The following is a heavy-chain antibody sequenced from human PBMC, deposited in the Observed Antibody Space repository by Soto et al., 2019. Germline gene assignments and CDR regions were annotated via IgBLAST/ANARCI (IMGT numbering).Heavy chain of an antibody. J-gene: IGHJ6*02. CDR3: TTDLTDILPWDV. CDR2: IKSKTDGGTT. Sequence: EVQLVESGGGLVKPGGSLRLSCAASGFTFSNAWMNWVRQAPGKGLEWVGRIKSKTDGGTTDYAAPVKGRFTISRDDSKNTLYLQMNSLKTEDTAVYYRTTDLTDILPWDVWGQGTTVTVSS. V-gene: IGHV3-15*07. D-gene: IGHD3-9*01. CDR1: GFTFSNAW.